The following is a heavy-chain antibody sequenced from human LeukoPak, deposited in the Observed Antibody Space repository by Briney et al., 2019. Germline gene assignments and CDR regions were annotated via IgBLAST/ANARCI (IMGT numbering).Heavy chain of an antibody. Sequence: PGGSLRLSCAASGFTFSSYSMNCVRQAPGKGLEWVSSISSSSSYIYYADSVKGRFTISRDNAKNSLYLQMDSLRAEDTAVYYCARVDFRDGSLFDYWGQGTLVTVSS. CDR3: ARVDFRDGSLFDY. D-gene: IGHD5-12*01. J-gene: IGHJ4*02. CDR1: GFTFSSYS. V-gene: IGHV3-21*01. CDR2: ISSSSSYI.